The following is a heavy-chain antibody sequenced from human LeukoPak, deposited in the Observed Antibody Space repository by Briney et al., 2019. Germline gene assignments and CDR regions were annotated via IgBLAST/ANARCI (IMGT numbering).Heavy chain of an antibody. V-gene: IGHV1-46*01. CDR2: INPSGGST. CDR3: AREYIGGYDLAYYHYYMDV. J-gene: IGHJ6*03. D-gene: IGHD5-12*01. CDR1: GYTFTSYY. Sequence: ASVKVSCKASGYTFTSYYMHWVRQAPGQGLEWMGIINPSGGSTSYAQKFQGRVTMTRDMSTSTVYMELSSLRSEDTAVYYCAREYIGGYDLAYYHYYMDVWGKGTTVTVSS.